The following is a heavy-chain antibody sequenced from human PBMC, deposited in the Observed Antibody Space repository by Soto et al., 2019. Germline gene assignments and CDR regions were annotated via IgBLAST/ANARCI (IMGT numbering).Heavy chain of an antibody. CDR3: ARYWDSSAAFDP. V-gene: IGHV1-69*13. J-gene: IGHJ5*02. CDR1: GGTFSSYA. CDR2: IIPIFGTA. Sequence: ASVKVSCKASGGTFSSYAISWVRQAPGQGLEWMGGIIPIFGTADYAQKFQGRVTITADESTSTAYMELSSLRSEDTAVYYCARYWDSSAAFDPWGQGTLVTVSS. D-gene: IGHD6-19*01.